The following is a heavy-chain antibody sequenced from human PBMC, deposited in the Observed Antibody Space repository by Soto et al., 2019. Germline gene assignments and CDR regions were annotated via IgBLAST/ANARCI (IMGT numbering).Heavy chain of an antibody. V-gene: IGHV3-30-3*01. J-gene: IGHJ6*02. CDR1: GFTFSSYA. CDR2: ISYDGSNK. CDR3: ARGVKIRYSGSLYYGMDV. Sequence: GGSLRLSCAASGFTFSSYAMHWVRQAPGKGLEWVAVISYDGSNKYYADSVKGRFTISRDNSKNTLYLQMNSLRAEDTAVYYCARGVKIRYSGSLYYGMDVWGQGTTVTVSS. D-gene: IGHD1-26*01.